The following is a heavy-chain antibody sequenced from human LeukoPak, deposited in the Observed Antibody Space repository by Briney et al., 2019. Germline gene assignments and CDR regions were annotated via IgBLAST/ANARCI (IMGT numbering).Heavy chain of an antibody. CDR2: ISYDGSNK. V-gene: IGHV3-30*03. CDR3: ARFSPYGYNSQVVA. CDR1: GFAFSSYS. J-gene: IGHJ5*02. D-gene: IGHD5-24*01. Sequence: PGGSLRLSCAASGFAFSSYSMNWVRQAPGKGLEWVAVISYDGSNKYYADSVKGRFTISRDNSKNTLYLQMNSLRAEDTAVYYCARFSPYGYNSQVVAWGQGTLVTVSS.